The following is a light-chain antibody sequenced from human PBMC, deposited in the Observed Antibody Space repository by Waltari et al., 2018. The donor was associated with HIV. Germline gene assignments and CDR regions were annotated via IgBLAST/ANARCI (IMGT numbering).Light chain of an antibody. J-gene: IGLJ2*01. CDR1: NTDIGLYNL. CDR3: SSYTNSDILL. V-gene: IGLV2-14*01. CDR2: GVN. Sequence: QSALTQPASVSGSPGQSITISCTGANTDIGLYNLVSWYRQHPDKAPQLVIYGVNTRPSGVSDLFSGSKSGNTASLTISSLQAEDDADYYCSSYTNSDILLFGGGTKLTVL.